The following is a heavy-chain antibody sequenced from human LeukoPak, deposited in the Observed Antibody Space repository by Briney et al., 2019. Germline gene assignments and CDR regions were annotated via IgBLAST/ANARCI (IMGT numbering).Heavy chain of an antibody. CDR1: GGSISSGSYY. CDR2: IYTSGST. CDR3: ALGSGGSGYLDY. V-gene: IGHV4-61*02. J-gene: IGHJ4*02. Sequence: PSETLSLTCTVSGGSISSGSYYWSWIRQPAGKGLEWIGRIYTSGSTNYNPSLKSRVTISVDTSKNQFSLKLSSVTAADTAVYYCALGSGGSGYLDYWGQGTLVTVSS. D-gene: IGHD3-16*01.